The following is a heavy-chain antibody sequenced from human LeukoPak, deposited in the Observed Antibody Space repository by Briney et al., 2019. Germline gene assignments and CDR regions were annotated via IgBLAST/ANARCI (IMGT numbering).Heavy chain of an antibody. V-gene: IGHV3-30*18. CDR3: AKDEYSSGCYYFDY. D-gene: IGHD6-19*01. CDR1: GFTFNNYG. CDR2: ISYDGRNK. J-gene: IGHJ4*02. Sequence: PGRSLRLSCAASGFTFNNYGMIWVRQAPGKGLEWVALISYDGRNKYYADSVEGRFTISRDNSKNTLYLQMNSLRAEDTGVYYCAKDEYSSGCYYFDYWGQGTLVTVSS.